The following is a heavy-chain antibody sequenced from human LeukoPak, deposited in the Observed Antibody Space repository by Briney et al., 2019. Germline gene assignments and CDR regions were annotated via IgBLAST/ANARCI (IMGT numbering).Heavy chain of an antibody. Sequence: ALVKVSCKASGCTFTGYYMHWVRQAPGQGLEWMGWINPNSGGTNYAQKFQGRVTMTRDTSISTAYMELSRLRSDDTAVYYCARDRHQLLPGEDYWGQGTLVTVSS. CDR1: GCTFTGYY. CDR3: ARDRHQLLPGEDY. V-gene: IGHV1-2*02. J-gene: IGHJ4*02. CDR2: INPNSGGT. D-gene: IGHD2-2*01.